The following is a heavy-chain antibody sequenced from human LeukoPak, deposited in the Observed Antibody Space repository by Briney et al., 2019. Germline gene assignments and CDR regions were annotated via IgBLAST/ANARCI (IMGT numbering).Heavy chain of an antibody. D-gene: IGHD1-26*01. Sequence: GGSLRLSCAASGFTFRSYWMHWVRQAPGKGLVWVSRINSDGSSTRYADSVKGRFTISRDNAKNSLYLQMNSLRAEDTAVYYCARIGVGAAFDYWGQGTLVTVSS. CDR2: INSDGSST. V-gene: IGHV3-74*01. J-gene: IGHJ4*02. CDR3: ARIGVGAAFDY. CDR1: GFTFRSYW.